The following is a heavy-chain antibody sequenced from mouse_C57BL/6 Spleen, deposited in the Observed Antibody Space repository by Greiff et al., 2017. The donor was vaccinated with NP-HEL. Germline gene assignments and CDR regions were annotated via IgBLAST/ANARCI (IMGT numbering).Heavy chain of an antibody. Sequence: EVKLLESGGGLVQPGGSLKLSCAASGIDFSRYWMSWVRRAPGKGLEWIGEINPDSSTINYAPSLKDKFIISRDNAKNTLYLQMSKVRSEDTALYYCARPYYYGSNPAWFAYWGQGTLVTVSA. CDR2: INPDSSTI. J-gene: IGHJ3*01. V-gene: IGHV4-1*01. CDR3: ARPYYYGSNPAWFAY. D-gene: IGHD1-1*01. CDR1: GIDFSRYW.